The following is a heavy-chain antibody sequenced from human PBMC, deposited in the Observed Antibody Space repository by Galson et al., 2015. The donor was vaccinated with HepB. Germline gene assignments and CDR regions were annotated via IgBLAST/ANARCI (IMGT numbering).Heavy chain of an antibody. J-gene: IGHJ4*02. CDR3: ARSYSSSWIYFDH. Sequence: SVKVSCKASGYTFINYYINWVRQAPGQGLEWMRIINPSGGGTSYAQKFQGRVTMTRDTSTSTVYMELSSLRSEDTAVYYCARSYSSSWIYFDHWGQGTLVTVSS. CDR1: GYTFINYY. CDR2: INPSGGGT. V-gene: IGHV1-46*01. D-gene: IGHD6-13*01.